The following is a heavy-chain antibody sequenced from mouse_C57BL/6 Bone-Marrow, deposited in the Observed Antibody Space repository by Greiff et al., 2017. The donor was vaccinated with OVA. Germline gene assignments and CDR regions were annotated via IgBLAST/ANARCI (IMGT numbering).Heavy chain of an antibody. J-gene: IGHJ1*03. CDR3: ARGSSYYVYWYFDV. CDR2: INPNNGGT. D-gene: IGHD1-1*01. V-gene: IGHV1-22*01. CDR1: GYTFTDYN. Sequence: EVQLQQSGPELVKPGASVKMSCKASGYTFTDYNMHWVKQSPGKGLEWIGYINPNNGGTNYNQKFKGKATLTVNKSSSTAYMELRSLTSEYSAVYYCARGSSYYVYWYFDVWGTGTTVTVSS.